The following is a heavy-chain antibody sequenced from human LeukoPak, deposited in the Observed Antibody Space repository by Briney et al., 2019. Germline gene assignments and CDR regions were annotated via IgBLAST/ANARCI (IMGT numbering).Heavy chain of an antibody. Sequence: SESLSLTCKVSGGSISSSYNYYWGSIRQRPGKGLEWIGSSYYSGSTYYNPSLKTRVTISVDTSKNQFSLKVTSVTAADTAVYYCARVDSYYYMDVWGKGTTVTVSS. V-gene: IGHV4-39*07. J-gene: IGHJ6*03. CDR3: ARVDSYYYMDV. CDR2: SYYSGST. CDR1: GGSISSSYNYY. D-gene: IGHD3-22*01.